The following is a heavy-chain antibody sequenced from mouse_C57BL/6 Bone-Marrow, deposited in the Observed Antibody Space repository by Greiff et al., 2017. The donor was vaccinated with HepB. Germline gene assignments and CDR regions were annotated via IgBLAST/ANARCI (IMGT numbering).Heavy chain of an antibody. V-gene: IGHV5-2*01. D-gene: IGHD4-1*02. CDR1: EYEFPSHD. CDR3: ARQGSTGDWYFDV. CDR2: INSDGGST. Sequence: DVHLVESGGGLVQPGESLKLSCESNEYEFPSHDMSWVRKTPEKRLELVAAINSDGGSTYYPDTMERRFIISRDNTKKTLYLQMSSLRSEDTALYYCARQGSTGDWYFDVWGTGTTVTVSS. J-gene: IGHJ1*03.